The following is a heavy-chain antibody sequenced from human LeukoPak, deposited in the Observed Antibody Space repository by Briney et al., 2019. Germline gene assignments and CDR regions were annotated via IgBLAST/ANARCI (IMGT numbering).Heavy chain of an antibody. D-gene: IGHD1-26*01. Sequence: QPGRSLRLSCAASGFTFSSYGMHWVRQAPGKGLEWVAVISYDGSNKYYADSVKGRFTISRDNSKNTLYLQMNSLRAEDTAVYYCARDHEVGATWSAFDIWGQGTMVTVSS. J-gene: IGHJ3*02. CDR2: ISYDGSNK. CDR1: GFTFSSYG. V-gene: IGHV3-30*03. CDR3: ARDHEVGATWSAFDI.